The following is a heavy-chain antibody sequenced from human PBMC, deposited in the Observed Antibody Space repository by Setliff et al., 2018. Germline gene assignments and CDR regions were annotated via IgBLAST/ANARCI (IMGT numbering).Heavy chain of an antibody. CDR2: FDPEDGET. CDR1: GYTLTELS. V-gene: IGHV1-24*01. D-gene: IGHD3-22*01. CDR3: ATLAFTYYYDSSGYYPHDY. J-gene: IGHJ4*02. Sequence: ASVKVSCKVSGYTLTELSMHWVRQAPGKGLEWMGGFDPEDGETIYAQKFQGRVTMTEDTSTDTAYMELSSLRSEDTAVYYSATLAFTYYYDSSGYYPHDYWGQGTLVTSPQ.